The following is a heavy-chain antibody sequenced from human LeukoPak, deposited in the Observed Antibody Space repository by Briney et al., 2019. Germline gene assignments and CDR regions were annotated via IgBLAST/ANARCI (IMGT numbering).Heavy chain of an antibody. Sequence: GASVKVSCKASGYTFTGYYMHWVRQAPGQGLEWMGWINPNSGGTNYAQKFQGRVTMTRDTSISTAYMEPSRLRSDDTAVYYCARDRNYGSGSYFWFDPWGQGTLVTVSS. CDR3: ARDRNYGSGSYFWFDP. V-gene: IGHV1-2*02. J-gene: IGHJ5*02. D-gene: IGHD3-10*01. CDR1: GYTFTGYY. CDR2: INPNSGGT.